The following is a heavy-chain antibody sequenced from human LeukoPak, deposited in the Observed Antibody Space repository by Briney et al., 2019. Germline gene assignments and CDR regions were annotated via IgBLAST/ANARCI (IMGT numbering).Heavy chain of an antibody. CDR2: ISSSGSTI. D-gene: IGHD2-2*01. J-gene: IGHJ6*03. CDR1: GGSISNGGYY. CDR3: ARNVVVPSMDV. V-gene: IGHV3-11*04. Sequence: LSLTCTVFGGSISNGGYYWTWIRQHPGKGLEWVSYISSSGSTIYYADSVKGRFTISRDNAKNSLYLQMNSLRAEDTAVYYCARNVVVPSMDVWGKGTTVTVSS.